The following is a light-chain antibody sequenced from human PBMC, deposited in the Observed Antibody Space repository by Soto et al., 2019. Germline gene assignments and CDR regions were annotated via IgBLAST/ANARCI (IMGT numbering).Light chain of an antibody. Sequence: EIVLTQSPATLSLSPGERATLSCRASQSVSSSLGWYQQKPGQPPRLLIYDASKGVTGIPARFSGGGSGTDFTLAISSLETEDFAVYFCQQRTDGWTCGQGTKVEVK. CDR2: DAS. CDR1: QSVSSS. CDR3: QQRTDGWT. J-gene: IGKJ1*01. V-gene: IGKV3-11*01.